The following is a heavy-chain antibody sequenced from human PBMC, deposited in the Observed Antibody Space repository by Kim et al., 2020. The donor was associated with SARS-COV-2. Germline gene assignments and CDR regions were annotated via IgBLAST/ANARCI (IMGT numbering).Heavy chain of an antibody. V-gene: IGHV1-18*01. CDR2: NT. J-gene: IGHJ4*02. D-gene: IGHD1-7*01. CDR3: AREIRTSIDY. Sequence: NTKYAQNLQGRVIMTTDTSTSTAYMELRSLRSDDTAVYYCAREIRTSIDYWGQGTLVTVSS.